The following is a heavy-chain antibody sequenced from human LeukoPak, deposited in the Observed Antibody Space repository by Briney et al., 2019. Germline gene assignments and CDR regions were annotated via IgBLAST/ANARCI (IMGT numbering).Heavy chain of an antibody. CDR1: GYSFTSYW. Sequence: GESLKISCKGSGYSFTSYWIGWVRQMPGKGLEWMGIIYPGDSDTRYSPSFQGQVTISADKSISTAYLQWSSLKASDTAMYYCARLSDSSGYPIPGVYYFDYWGQGTLVTVSS. V-gene: IGHV5-51*01. CDR2: IYPGDSDT. D-gene: IGHD3-22*01. J-gene: IGHJ4*02. CDR3: ARLSDSSGYPIPGVYYFDY.